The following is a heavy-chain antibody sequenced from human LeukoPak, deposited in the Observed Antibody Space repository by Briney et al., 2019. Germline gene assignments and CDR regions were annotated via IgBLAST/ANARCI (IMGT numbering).Heavy chain of an antibody. Sequence: PRGSPRLSRAASRFTSSNTTMTGFRHAPGKGLKGVGRSKRKTAASTTDYAAPVNGRFTISRDDSNTTLYLKMNSLRAEDTAMYYCARVRSPPEDNSNYRPVDQWGQGILVTVSS. CDR1: RFTSSNTT. CDR3: ARVRSPPEDNSNYRPVDQ. V-gene: IGHV3-15*01. J-gene: IGHJ4*02. CDR2: SKRKTAASTT. D-gene: IGHD1-1*01.